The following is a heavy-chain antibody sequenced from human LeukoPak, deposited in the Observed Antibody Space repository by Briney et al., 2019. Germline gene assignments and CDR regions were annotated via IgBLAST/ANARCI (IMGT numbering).Heavy chain of an antibody. Sequence: PSETLSLTCTVSGGSISSYYWGWIRQPPGKGLEWIGSIYYSGSTYYNPSLKSRVTISVDTSKNQFSLKLSSVTAADTAVYYCARPDCSGGSCIFDPWGQGTLVTVSS. J-gene: IGHJ5*02. CDR2: IYYSGST. CDR3: ARPDCSGGSCIFDP. D-gene: IGHD2-15*01. CDR1: GGSISSYY. V-gene: IGHV4-39*01.